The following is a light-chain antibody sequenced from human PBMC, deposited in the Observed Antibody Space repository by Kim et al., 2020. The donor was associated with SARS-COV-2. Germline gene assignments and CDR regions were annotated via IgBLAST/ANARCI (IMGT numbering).Light chain of an antibody. V-gene: IGLV1-40*01. CDR2: DNS. CDR1: STNIGGDNY. CDR3: GSYESSLSGDYV. J-gene: IGLJ1*01. Sequence: RVTTSCSGRSTNIGGDNYVHWYQQVPGTAPKLLIYDNSKRPSGVPDRFSGSKSGTSASLAITGLQGEDEADYYCGSYESSLSGDYVFGAGTKVTVL.